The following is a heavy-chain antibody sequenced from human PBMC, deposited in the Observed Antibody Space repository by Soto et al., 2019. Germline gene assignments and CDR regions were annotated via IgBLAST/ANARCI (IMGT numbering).Heavy chain of an antibody. J-gene: IGHJ4*02. Sequence: QVQLQESGPGLVKPSQTLSLNCTVSGGSISSGGTGSYWTWIRQLPGKGLEWIGYIYYTGNTYYNRSLKSRPTISIDTSENQFSLKLTSVTAADTAVYFCASGHDAYKVRYWGQGTLVNVSS. CDR1: GGSISSGGTGSY. CDR3: ASGHDAYKVRY. V-gene: IGHV4-31*03. D-gene: IGHD1-1*01. CDR2: IYYTGNT.